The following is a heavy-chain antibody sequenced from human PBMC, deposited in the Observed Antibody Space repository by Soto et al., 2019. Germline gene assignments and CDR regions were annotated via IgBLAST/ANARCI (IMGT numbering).Heavy chain of an antibody. D-gene: IGHD4-17*01. CDR1: GGTFSTYG. CDR2: IIPKFGTT. Sequence: QVQLVQSGAEVKKPGSSVKVSCKASGGTFSTYGMNWVRLAPGQGLEWMGGIIPKFGTTNYAQKFQGRVTITADKSTNTAYMELNYLRSEDTAVYFCARELDPYYGGNSLSLDYWGQGTLVTVSS. CDR3: ARELDPYYGGNSLSLDY. J-gene: IGHJ4*02. V-gene: IGHV1-69*13.